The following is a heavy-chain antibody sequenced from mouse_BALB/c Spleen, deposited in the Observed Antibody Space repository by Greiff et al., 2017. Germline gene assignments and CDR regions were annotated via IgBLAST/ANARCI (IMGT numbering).Heavy chain of an antibody. CDR1: GFTFNTNA. CDR3: VGYGWFAY. D-gene: IGHD1-1*01. V-gene: IGHV10S3*01. Sequence: GGGLVQPKGSLKLSCAASGFTFNTNAMNWVRQAPGKGLEWVARIRSKSNNYATYYADSVKDRFTISRDDSQSMLYLQMNNLKTEDTAMYYCVGYGWFAYWGQGTLVTVSA. J-gene: IGHJ3*01. CDR2: IRSKSNNYAT.